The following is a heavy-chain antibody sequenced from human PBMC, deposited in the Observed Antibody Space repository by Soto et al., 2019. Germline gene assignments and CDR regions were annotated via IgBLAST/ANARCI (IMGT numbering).Heavy chain of an antibody. CDR1: GSSISSSGYY. D-gene: IGHD2-21*02. J-gene: IGHJ6*02. CDR3: ARVRAYGGGHCYSGAYYYNGMDV. CDR2: IYYRGST. Sequence: RRWRTCTVCGSSISSSGYYWGWMRQHPGKGLYWIGYIYYRGSTYYTPSLKSRVTISVDTSKNHFSLKLSSVTAADTAVYYCARVRAYGGGHCYSGAYYYNGMDVWGQGTTVT. V-gene: IGHV4-31*03.